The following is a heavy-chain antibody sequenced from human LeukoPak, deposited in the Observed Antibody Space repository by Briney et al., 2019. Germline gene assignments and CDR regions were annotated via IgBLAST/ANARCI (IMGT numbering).Heavy chain of an antibody. CDR1: GGSISSGGYY. CDR3: ARSVGSSTCYSSDY. V-gene: IGHV4-31*03. J-gene: IGHJ4*01. CDR2: IYYSGST. Sequence: SETLSLTCTVSGGSISSGGYYWSWIRQHPGKALEWIGHIYYSGSTYYNPSLKSRLTISLDTSKNQFSLKLNSVTAADTAVYYCARSVGSSTCYSSDYWGHGTLVTVSS. D-gene: IGHD6-13*01.